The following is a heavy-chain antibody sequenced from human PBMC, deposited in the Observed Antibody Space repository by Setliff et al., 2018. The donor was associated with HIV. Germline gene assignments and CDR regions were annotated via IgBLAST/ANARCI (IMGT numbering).Heavy chain of an antibody. J-gene: IGHJ4*02. CDR3: ASETGSYYLKGGDRPHFN. CDR1: GYNFGSYF. D-gene: IGHD3-10*01. Sequence: ASVKVSCKASGYNFGSYFMHWVRQAPGKGLEWMGRIDPEDGETIYGAKFQGRVTITADESTSAAYMELSSLRSEDTAVYYCASETGSYYLKGGDRPHFNWGQGTLVTVSS. V-gene: IGHV1-69-2*01. CDR2: IDPEDGET.